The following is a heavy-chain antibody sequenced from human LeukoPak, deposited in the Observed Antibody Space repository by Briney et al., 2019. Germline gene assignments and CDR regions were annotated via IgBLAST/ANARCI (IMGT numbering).Heavy chain of an antibody. CDR2: ISSSSSYI. D-gene: IGHD5-18*01. V-gene: IGHV3-21*01. CDR3: ARSLPLRGYSYGFDAFAI. CDR1: GFTFSSYS. Sequence: GGSLRLSCAASGFTFSSYSMTWVRQAPGKGLEWVSSISSSSSYIYYADSVKGRFTISRDNAKNSLYLQMNSLRPEDTAVYYCARSLPLRGYSYGFDAFAIWGQGTMVTVSS. J-gene: IGHJ3*02.